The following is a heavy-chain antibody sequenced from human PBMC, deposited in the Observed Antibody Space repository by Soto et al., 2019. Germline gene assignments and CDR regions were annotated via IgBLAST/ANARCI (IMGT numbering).Heavy chain of an antibody. V-gene: IGHV3-7*01. CDR2: TKQDGSEK. D-gene: IGHD6-19*01. CDR1: SGFTFRSYW. Sequence: EVQLVESGGGLVQPGGSLRLSCAASSGFTFRSYWMNWVRQAPGKGLEWVANTKQDGSEKNYGDAVKGRFTISRDNAKNSLYLQMNGLRAADTAVYYCAGGGGWESDSWGQGTLVIVSS. J-gene: IGHJ4*02. CDR3: AGGGGWESDS.